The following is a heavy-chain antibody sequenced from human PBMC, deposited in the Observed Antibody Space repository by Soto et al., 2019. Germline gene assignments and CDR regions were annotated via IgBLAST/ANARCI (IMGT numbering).Heavy chain of an antibody. CDR3: ARAGLNPNDYADY. D-gene: IGHD2-2*01. CDR1: GFTFSDYY. V-gene: IGHV3-11*06. CDR2: ISSTSSYT. J-gene: IGHJ4*02. Sequence: PGGSLRLSCAASGFTFSDYYMSWIRQAPGKGLEWVSYISSTSSYTNYANSVKGRFTISRDNSRNSLYLQMNSLRVEDTAVYYCARAGLNPNDYADYWGQGTLVTVSS.